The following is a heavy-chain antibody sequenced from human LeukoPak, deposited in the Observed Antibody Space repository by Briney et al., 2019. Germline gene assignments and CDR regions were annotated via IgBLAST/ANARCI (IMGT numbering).Heavy chain of an antibody. J-gene: IGHJ3*02. CDR2: ISSSSSYI. CDR1: GFTFSSYS. D-gene: IGHD2-2*01. V-gene: IGHV3-21*01. Sequence: GGSLRLSCAASGFTFSSYSMNWVRQAPGKGLEWVSSISSSSSYIYYADSVKGRFTISRDNAKNSLYLQMNSLRAEDTAVYYCARQTEWAYCSSTSCYGIGQLWPTSHAFDIWGQGTMVTVSS. CDR3: ARQTEWAYCSSTSCYGIGQLWPTSHAFDI.